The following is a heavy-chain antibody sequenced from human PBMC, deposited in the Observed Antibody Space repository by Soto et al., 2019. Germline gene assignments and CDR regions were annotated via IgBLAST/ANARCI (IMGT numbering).Heavy chain of an antibody. D-gene: IGHD6-19*01. CDR1: GYTFTSYA. Sequence: ASVKVSCKASGYTFTSYAMHWVRQAPGQRLEWMGWINAGNGNTKYSQKFQGRVTITRDTSASTAYMELSSLRSEDTAVYYCATSKEGQYSSGWPKPWASYYYYGMDVWGQGTTVTVSS. CDR3: ATSKEGQYSSGWPKPWASYYYYGMDV. V-gene: IGHV1-3*01. CDR2: INAGNGNT. J-gene: IGHJ6*02.